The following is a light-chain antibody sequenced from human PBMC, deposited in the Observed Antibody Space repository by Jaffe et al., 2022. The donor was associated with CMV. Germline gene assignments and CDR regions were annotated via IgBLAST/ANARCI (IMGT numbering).Light chain of an antibody. Sequence: DIVMTQSPDSLAVSLGERATINCKSSQSILSSSNNKNFLAWYQQKPGQPLKLLIYWASTRESGVPDRFSGSGSGTDFTLTISSLQTEDVAVYYCQQYDSLPVTFGGGTKVEIK. V-gene: IGKV4-1*01. CDR1: QSILSSSNNKNF. J-gene: IGKJ4*01. CDR3: QQYDSLPVT. CDR2: WAS.